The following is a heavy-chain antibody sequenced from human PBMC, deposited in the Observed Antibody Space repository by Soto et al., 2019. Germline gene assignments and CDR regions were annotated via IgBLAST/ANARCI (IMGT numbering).Heavy chain of an antibody. CDR3: ARHSGTFDS. J-gene: IGHJ4*02. Sequence: GGSLRLSCAASGFTFSSYSLTWVRQAPGKGLEWVSSISSSSSYRYYAGSVKGRFTISRDNAKNSLYLHRNSLRAADKAVYYFARHSGTFDSWGQGTLVTFSS. V-gene: IGHV3-21*01. CDR1: GFTFSSYS. D-gene: IGHD1-26*01. CDR2: ISSSSSYR.